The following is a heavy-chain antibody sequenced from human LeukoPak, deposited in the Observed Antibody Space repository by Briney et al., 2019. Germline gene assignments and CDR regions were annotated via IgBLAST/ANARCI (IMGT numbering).Heavy chain of an antibody. V-gene: IGHV1-69*13. Sequence: SVKVSCKASGGTFSSYAISWVRQAPGQGLEWMGGIIPIFGTANYAQKFQGRVTITADESTSTAYMELSSLRSEDTAVYYCARETYYDFWSGYMFSGSPNYFDYWGQGTLVTVSS. CDR2: IIPIFGTA. CDR3: ARETYYDFWSGYMFSGSPNYFDY. J-gene: IGHJ4*02. D-gene: IGHD3-3*01. CDR1: GGTFSSYA.